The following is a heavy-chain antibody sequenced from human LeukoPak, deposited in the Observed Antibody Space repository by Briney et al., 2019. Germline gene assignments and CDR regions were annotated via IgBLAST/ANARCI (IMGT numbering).Heavy chain of an antibody. Sequence: GGSLRLSCAASGFTFSSYEMNWVRQAPGKGLEWVSYISSSGSTIYYADSVKGRLTISRDNAKNSLYLQMNSLRAEDTAVYYCARDRLIGDYYYYMDVWGKGTTVTVSS. CDR2: ISSSGSTI. D-gene: IGHD2-21*01. J-gene: IGHJ6*03. CDR3: ARDRLIGDYYYYMDV. CDR1: GFTFSSYE. V-gene: IGHV3-48*03.